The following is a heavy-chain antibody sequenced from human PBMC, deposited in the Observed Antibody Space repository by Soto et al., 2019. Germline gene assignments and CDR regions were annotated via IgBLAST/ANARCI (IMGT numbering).Heavy chain of an antibody. CDR1: GGSITSSGFW. J-gene: IGHJ5*02. D-gene: IGHD4-17*01. V-gene: IGHV4-39*01. Sequence: HLQLQESGPGLVKPSETLSLTCGVSGGSITSSGFWWGWIRQPPGKGLEWIATIYDTGNTFYNPSLRSRVTISADTSTNQFALNLNSVTAADTAVYYCAKRSYGDPFDPWGKGTLVTVSS. CDR2: IYDTGNT. CDR3: AKRSYGDPFDP.